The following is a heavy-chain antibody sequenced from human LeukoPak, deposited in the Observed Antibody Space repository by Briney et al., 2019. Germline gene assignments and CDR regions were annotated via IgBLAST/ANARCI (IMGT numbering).Heavy chain of an antibody. CDR1: GFSFSSYW. J-gene: IGHJ3*01. Sequence: PGGSLRLSCTASGFSFSSYWMHWVRQVPGKGLEWVSCLNSDGTRISYADSVKGRFTISRDNANNTLYLRMTSLRVEDTAVYYCVRDGLLWYGGATWGQGTMVTVSS. V-gene: IGHV3-74*01. CDR3: VRDGLLWYGGAT. D-gene: IGHD2-21*01. CDR2: LNSDGTRI.